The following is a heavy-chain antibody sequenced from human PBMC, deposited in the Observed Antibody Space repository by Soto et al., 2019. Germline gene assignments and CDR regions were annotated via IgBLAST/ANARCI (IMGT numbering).Heavy chain of an antibody. D-gene: IGHD7-27*01. CDR2: TYYRSKWYN. J-gene: IGHJ4*02. CDR1: GDSVSSNSAA. V-gene: IGHV6-1*01. Sequence: QSQTLSLTCAISGDSVSSNSAAWNWIRQSPSRGLEWLGRTYYRSKWYNDYAVSVKSRITINPDTSKNQFSLQLTSVTPEDSAGYYCARAPAGAVGYYFDYWGQGTLVTVSS. CDR3: ARAPAGAVGYYFDY.